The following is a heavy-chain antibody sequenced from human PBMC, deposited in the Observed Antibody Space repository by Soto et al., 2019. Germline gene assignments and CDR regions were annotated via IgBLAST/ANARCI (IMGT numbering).Heavy chain of an antibody. CDR1: NGSLSGYY. Sequence: QVQLQESGPGLAKPSETLSLTCTVSNGSLSGYYWTWIRQSPGKGLEWIGYIYYSGLSNYNPSLKCRVPMSVDTPKNQFSLSLKSLTAADTAVYYCARVGVGIGNHFDTWGQGTLVTVSS. CDR2: IYYSGLS. CDR3: ARVGVGIGNHFDT. J-gene: IGHJ4*02. D-gene: IGHD1-26*01. V-gene: IGHV4-59*01.